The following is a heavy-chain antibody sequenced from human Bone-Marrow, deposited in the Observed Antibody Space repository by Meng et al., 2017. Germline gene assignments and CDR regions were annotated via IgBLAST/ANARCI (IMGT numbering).Heavy chain of an antibody. Sequence: QGVLPEWGGGLLKPSETLSLPCAVYGGAFSGYYWSWIRPPPGKGLEWIGEINHSGSTNYNPSLKSRVTISVDTSKNQFSLKLSSVTAADTAVYYCARRSSWSRYYDILTGYPYYFDYWGQGTLVTVSS. CDR3: ARRSSWSRYYDILTGYPYYFDY. D-gene: IGHD3-9*01. V-gene: IGHV4-34*01. J-gene: IGHJ4*02. CDR2: INHSGST. CDR1: GGAFSGYY.